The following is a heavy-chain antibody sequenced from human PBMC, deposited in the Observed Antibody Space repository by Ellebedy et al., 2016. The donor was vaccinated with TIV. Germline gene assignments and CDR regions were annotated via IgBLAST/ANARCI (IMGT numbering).Heavy chain of an antibody. CDR1: GGAITNYRYY. J-gene: IGHJ4*02. Sequence: SETLSLXXTVSGGAITNYRYYWSWIRQPPGKGLEWIGYVYYSGSTYYNPSLKSRVSISIHTSKNQFSLQLNSVTAADTAVYYCARGDYYNSGSALDYWGQGTLVTVSS. V-gene: IGHV4-30-4*01. D-gene: IGHD3-10*01. CDR3: ARGDYYNSGSALDY. CDR2: VYYSGST.